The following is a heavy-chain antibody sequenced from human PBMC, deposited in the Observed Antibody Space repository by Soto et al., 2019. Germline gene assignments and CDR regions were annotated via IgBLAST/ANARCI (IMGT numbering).Heavy chain of an antibody. Sequence: GGSLSLSCAVSGSTFGIFAMSWVRQVQGRGLGWVSAISGRRTATADANSVNGRITISRDNSKNTLKLQVNSLRSDDTAIYYCAKYAGSVCSGGSCSFQAPDHWGQGTRVTVSS. V-gene: IGHV3-23*01. D-gene: IGHD2-15*01. J-gene: IGHJ4*02. CDR3: AKYAGSVCSGGSCSFQAPDH. CDR2: ISGRRTAT. CDR1: GSTFGIFA.